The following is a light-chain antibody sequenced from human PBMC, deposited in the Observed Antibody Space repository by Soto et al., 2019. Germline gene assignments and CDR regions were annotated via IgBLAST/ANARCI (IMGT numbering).Light chain of an antibody. CDR1: QSVSSR. J-gene: IGKJ1*01. Sequence: EIVITQSPATLSVALGERATLSCRASQSVSSRLAWYQQKPGQAPRLLIYGASSRATGIPDRFSGSGSGTDFTLTISRLEPEDFAVYYCQQYGSSPPVTFGQGTKVDIK. CDR3: QQYGSSPPVT. V-gene: IGKV3-20*01. CDR2: GAS.